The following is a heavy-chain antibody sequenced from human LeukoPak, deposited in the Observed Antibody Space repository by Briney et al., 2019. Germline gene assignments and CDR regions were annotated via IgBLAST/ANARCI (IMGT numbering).Heavy chain of an antibody. CDR2: INQYGNDK. J-gene: IGHJ4*02. CDR1: GFTFSNYW. V-gene: IGHV3-7*01. D-gene: IGHD3-22*01. CDR3: LREETIVVIREPPP. Sequence: PGGSLRLSCAASGFTFSNYWMSWVRQAPAKGLEWVANINQYGNDKYYVDSAKGRFTISRDNAKNSLYLHMNSLRAEDTAIYYCLREETIVVIREPPPRGQGTLVTVSS.